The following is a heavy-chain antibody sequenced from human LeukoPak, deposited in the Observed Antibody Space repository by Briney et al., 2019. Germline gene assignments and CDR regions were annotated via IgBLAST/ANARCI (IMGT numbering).Heavy chain of an antibody. CDR1: GYSIRSDYY. V-gene: IGHV4-38-2*02. J-gene: IGHJ4*02. CDR2: IYHSGST. CDR3: ARAIEVGAMTPFDY. D-gene: IGHD1-26*01. Sequence: SETLSLTCTVSGYSIRSDYYWGWIRQPPGKGLEWIGSIYHSGSTYYNPSLKSRVTISVDTSKNQFSLKLSSATAADTAVYYCARAIEVGAMTPFDYWGQGTLVTVSS.